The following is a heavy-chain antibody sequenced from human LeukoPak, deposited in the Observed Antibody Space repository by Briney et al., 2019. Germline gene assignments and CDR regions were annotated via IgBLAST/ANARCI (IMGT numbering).Heavy chain of an antibody. D-gene: IGHD6-19*01. Sequence: GSLRLSCAASGFTFSSYAMSWIRQPPGKGLEWIGYIYYSGSTNYNPSLKSRVTISVDTSKNQFSLKLSSVTAADTAVYYCARQKISSGWPSLDYWGQGTLVTVSS. V-gene: IGHV4-59*08. CDR3: ARQKISSGWPSLDY. CDR2: IYYSGST. CDR1: GFTFSSYA. J-gene: IGHJ4*02.